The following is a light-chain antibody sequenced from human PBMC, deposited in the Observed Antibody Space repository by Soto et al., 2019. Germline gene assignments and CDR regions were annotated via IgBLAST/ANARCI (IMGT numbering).Light chain of an antibody. V-gene: IGKV3-20*01. Sequence: EIVLTQSPGALSLSPGERATLSCRASQTASSSHLAWYQQKPGQAPRLLSYDASSRATGISDRFSGSGSGTDFTLTISRLEPEDFAVYYCQQYGRSPYTFGQGTKVDIK. J-gene: IGKJ2*01. CDR2: DAS. CDR3: QQYGRSPYT. CDR1: QTASSSH.